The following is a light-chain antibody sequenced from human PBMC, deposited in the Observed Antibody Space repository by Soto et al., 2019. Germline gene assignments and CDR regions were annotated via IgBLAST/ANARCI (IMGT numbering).Light chain of an antibody. J-gene: IGKJ1*01. Sequence: IALTQAPGTPSLSLGERAPLSCTASQGVGSRFLAWYQQKPGQAPRLLISGTFSRATGIPDRFSGSGSGTDFTLTISRLEPEDFAVYYCQQYGSSPRWTFGQGTKVDIK. CDR3: QQYGSSPRWT. CDR2: GTF. CDR1: QGVGSRF. V-gene: IGKV3-20*01.